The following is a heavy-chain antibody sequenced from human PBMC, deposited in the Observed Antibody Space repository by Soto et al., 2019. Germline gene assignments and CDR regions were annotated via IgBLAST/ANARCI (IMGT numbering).Heavy chain of an antibody. D-gene: IGHD5-12*01. CDR1: GYTFTGYY. V-gene: IGHV1-2*02. CDR3: ARDRGRDGYNLDWFDP. CDR2: INPNSGGT. Sequence: ASVKVSCKASGYTFTGYYMHWVRQAPGQGLEWMGWINPNSGGTNYAQKFQGRVTMTRDTSISTAYMELSRLRSDDTAVYYCARDRGRDGYNLDWFDPWGQGTLVTVSS. J-gene: IGHJ5*02.